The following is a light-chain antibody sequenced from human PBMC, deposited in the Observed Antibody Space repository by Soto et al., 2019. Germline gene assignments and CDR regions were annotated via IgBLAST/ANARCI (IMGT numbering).Light chain of an antibody. Sequence: DTVLTQSPGTLSLSPGERATLSCRASQTLRGSYLAWYQQKPGQAPRLLIYGASTGATGIPDRFSGSGSGTDFTLTISRLEPEDFAVYYCQQYDTSPRTFGQGTKVDIK. CDR1: QTLRGSY. J-gene: IGKJ1*01. V-gene: IGKV3-20*01. CDR2: GAS. CDR3: QQYDTSPRT.